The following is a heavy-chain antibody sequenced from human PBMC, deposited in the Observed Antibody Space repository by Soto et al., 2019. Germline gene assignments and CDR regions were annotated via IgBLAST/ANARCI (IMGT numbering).Heavy chain of an antibody. CDR2: IIPIFGTA. Sequence: SVKVSCKASGGTFSSYAISWVRQAPGQGLEWMGGIIPIFGTANYAQKFQGRVTITADESTSTAYMELSSLRSEDTAVYYCARDPPYGDYVGWSVLWGQGTLVTVSS. V-gene: IGHV1-69*13. CDR3: ARDPPYGDYVGWSVL. D-gene: IGHD4-17*01. CDR1: GGTFSSYA. J-gene: IGHJ5*02.